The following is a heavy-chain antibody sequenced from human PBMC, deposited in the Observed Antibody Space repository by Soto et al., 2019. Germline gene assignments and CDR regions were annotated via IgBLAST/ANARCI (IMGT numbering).Heavy chain of an antibody. CDR2: TEQDGSEK. D-gene: IGHD3-16*01. Sequence: PGGSLRLSGAASGFTLSSCWMRWVGQAPGKGLECVANTEQDGSEKHYVHSVKARFTISRDNAENSLYLQMNCLSAEDTAVDYGARVATWILALYGFDFWGQGTMVTVSS. CDR3: ARVATWILALYGFDF. CDR1: GFTLSSCW. J-gene: IGHJ4*02. V-gene: IGHV3-7*03.